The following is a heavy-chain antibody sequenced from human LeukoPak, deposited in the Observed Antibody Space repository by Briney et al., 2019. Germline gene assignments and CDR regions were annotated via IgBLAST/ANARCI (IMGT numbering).Heavy chain of an antibody. D-gene: IGHD6-13*01. J-gene: IGHJ5*02. CDR1: GYSFTSYW. V-gene: IGHV5-51*01. Sequence: GESLKISCKGSGYSFTSYWIGWVRQMPGKGLEWMGIIYPGDSDTRCSPSFQGQVTISADKSISTAYLQWSSLKASDTAMYYCASLEGGAAAGTGWFDPWGQGTLVTVSS. CDR2: IYPGDSDT. CDR3: ASLEGGAAAGTGWFDP.